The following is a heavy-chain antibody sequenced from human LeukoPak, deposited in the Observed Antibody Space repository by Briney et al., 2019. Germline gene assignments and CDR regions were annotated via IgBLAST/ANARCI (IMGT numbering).Heavy chain of an antibody. J-gene: IGHJ6*03. CDR2: IIPIFGTA. V-gene: IGHV1-69*06. CDR1: GGTFSSYA. Sequence: GASVKVSCKASGGTFSSYAISWVRQAPGQGLEWMGGIIPIFGTANYAQKFQGRVTITADKSTSTAYMELSSLRSEDTAVYYCARDGGITGTSRFYYYYYMDVWGKGTTVTVSS. CDR3: ARDGGITGTSRFYYYYYMDV. D-gene: IGHD1-7*01.